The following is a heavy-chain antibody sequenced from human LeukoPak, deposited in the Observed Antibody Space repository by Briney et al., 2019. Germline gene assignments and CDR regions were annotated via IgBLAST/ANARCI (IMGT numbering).Heavy chain of an antibody. CDR3: AKDHLRDIGVADRDH. CDR1: GFTFSRYG. Sequence: GGSLRLSCAASGFTFSRYGMSWVRQAPGKGLEWVSAISGSGGRTYYADSVKGRFTISRDNSKNTLYLQINSLRAEDTAGYFCAKDHLRDIGVADRDHWGQGTRGTVSS. V-gene: IGHV3-23*01. D-gene: IGHD6-19*01. J-gene: IGHJ4*02. CDR2: ISGSGGRT.